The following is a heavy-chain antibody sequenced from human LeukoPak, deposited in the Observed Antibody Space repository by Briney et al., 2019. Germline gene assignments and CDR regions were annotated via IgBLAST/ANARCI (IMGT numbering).Heavy chain of an antibody. J-gene: IGHJ4*02. Sequence: RPGGSLRLSCAASGFTFSSYWMSWVRQAPGKWLEWVANIKQDGSEKYYVDSVKGRFTISRDNAKNSLYLQMNSRRAEDTAVYYWASGPCDGSCYSWWGQGTLVTVSS. CDR3: ASGPCDGSCYSW. V-gene: IGHV3-7*01. CDR2: IKQDGSEK. CDR1: GFTFSSYW. D-gene: IGHD2-15*01.